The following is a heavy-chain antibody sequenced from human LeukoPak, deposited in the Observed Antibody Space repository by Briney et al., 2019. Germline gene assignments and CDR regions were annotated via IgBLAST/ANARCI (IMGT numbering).Heavy chain of an antibody. CDR2: MNPNSGNA. V-gene: IGHV1-8*01. CDR1: SYTFTSYD. D-gene: IGHD4/OR15-4a*01. J-gene: IGHJ5*02. Sequence: GASVKVSCKASSYTFTSYDINWVRQATGQGLEWMGWMNPNSGNAGYAQKFQGRVTMTRNTSISTAYLELSSLRSEDTAVYYCARKNYGSNRWFDPWGQGTLVTVSS. CDR3: ARKNYGSNRWFDP.